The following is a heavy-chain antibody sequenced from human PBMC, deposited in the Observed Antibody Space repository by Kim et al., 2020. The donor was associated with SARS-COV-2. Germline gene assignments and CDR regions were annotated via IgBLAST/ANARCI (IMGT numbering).Heavy chain of an antibody. Sequence: GGSLRLSCEASGFTFSNYWMHWVRQVPGKGLVWVSRIYGDGTIITYADFVKDRFTISRDNAKNTVYLLMSSLTAEDTGVYYCVRGSQESNHNYYAMDVWG. J-gene: IGHJ6*01. V-gene: IGHV3-74*01. CDR3: VRGSQESNHNYYAMDV. CDR2: IYGDGTII. CDR1: GFTFSNYW.